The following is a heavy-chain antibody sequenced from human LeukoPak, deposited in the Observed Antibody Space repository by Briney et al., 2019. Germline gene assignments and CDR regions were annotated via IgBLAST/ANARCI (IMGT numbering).Heavy chain of an antibody. CDR2: IWYDGSNK. J-gene: IGHJ6*02. CDR3: ARDPAPTYSNFYYYYCGMDV. Sequence: GGSLRLSCAASGFTFSSYGMHWVRQAPGKGLEWVAVIWYDGSNKYYADSVKGRFTISRDNSKNTLYLQMNSLRAEDTAVYYCARDPAPTYSNFYYYYCGMDVWGQGTTVTVSS. CDR1: GFTFSSYG. V-gene: IGHV3-33*01. D-gene: IGHD4-11*01.